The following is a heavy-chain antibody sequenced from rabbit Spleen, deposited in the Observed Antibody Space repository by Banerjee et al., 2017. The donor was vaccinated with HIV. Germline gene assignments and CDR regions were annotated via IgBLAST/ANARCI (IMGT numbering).Heavy chain of an antibody. CDR1: GFSFSSNW. CDR2: IYTGSSGKT. Sequence: LEESGGGLVKPGGTLTLTCTVSGFSFSSNWICWVRQAPGKGLEWIGCIYTGSSGKTWYASWAKGRFTISKASSTTVTLQMTSLTDADTATYFCVRDQAGDGDYGPYYLNLWGQGTLVTVS. CDR3: VRDQAGDGDYGPYYLNL. J-gene: IGHJ4*01. V-gene: IGHV1S45*01. D-gene: IGHD2-1*01.